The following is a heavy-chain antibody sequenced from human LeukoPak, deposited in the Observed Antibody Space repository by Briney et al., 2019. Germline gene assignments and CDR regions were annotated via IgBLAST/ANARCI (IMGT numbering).Heavy chain of an antibody. CDR1: GGSISSYY. V-gene: IGHV4-4*07. J-gene: IGHJ5*02. D-gene: IGHD6-13*01. Sequence: SETLSLTCTVSGGSISSYYWSWIRQPAGKGLEWIGRIYTCGSTNYNPSLKSRVTMSVDTSKNQFSLKLSSVTAADAAVYYCARDHGIAAAGNWFDPWGQETLVTVSS. CDR3: ARDHGIAAAGNWFDP. CDR2: IYTCGST.